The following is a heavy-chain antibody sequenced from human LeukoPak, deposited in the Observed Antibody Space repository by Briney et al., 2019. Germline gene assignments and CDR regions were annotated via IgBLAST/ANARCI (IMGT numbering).Heavy chain of an antibody. V-gene: IGHV4-39*07. CDR1: GGSISSSSYY. CDR3: AREKIGQLVLSGDRSAGVRGIHWFDP. Sequence: SETLSLTCTVSGGSISSSSYYWGWIRQPPGKGLEWIGSIYYSGSTYYNPSLKSRVTISVDTSKDQFSLKLSSVTAADTAVYYCAREKIGQLVLSGDRSAGVRGIHWFDPWGQGTLVTVSS. J-gene: IGHJ5*02. CDR2: IYYSGST. D-gene: IGHD6-6*01.